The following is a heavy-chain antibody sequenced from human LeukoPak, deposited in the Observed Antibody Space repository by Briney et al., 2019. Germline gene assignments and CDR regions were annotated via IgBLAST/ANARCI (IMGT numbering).Heavy chain of an antibody. J-gene: IGHJ4*02. D-gene: IGHD3-10*01. CDR2: IRYGRSNK. CDR3: AKVSGFYFDY. CDR1: GFTFSNYG. Sequence: GGSLRLSCAASGFTFSNYGMQWVRQAPGKGVEGVAFIRYGRSNKYYADSVKGRFTISRDNSKNTVYLQMNSLRAEDTAAYYCAKVSGFYFDYWGQGTLVTVSS. V-gene: IGHV3-30*02.